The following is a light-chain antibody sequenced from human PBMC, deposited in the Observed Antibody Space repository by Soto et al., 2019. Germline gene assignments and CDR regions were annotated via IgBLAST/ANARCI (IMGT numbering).Light chain of an antibody. Sequence: EIVLKQSPDTLSLSPGERATLSCRASQSVSSNYLAWYQQKPGQAPRFLIYDASSRATGIPDRFSGSGAGTVFTLTISRLEAEDVAVYCCQQYGSTPLTFGGGTKVDIK. CDR3: QQYGSTPLT. V-gene: IGKV3-20*01. CDR1: QSVSSNY. J-gene: IGKJ4*01. CDR2: DAS.